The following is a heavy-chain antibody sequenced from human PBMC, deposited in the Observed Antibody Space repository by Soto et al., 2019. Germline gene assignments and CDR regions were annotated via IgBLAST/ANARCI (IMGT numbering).Heavy chain of an antibody. D-gene: IGHD5-12*01. V-gene: IGHV1-2*02. CDR3: AGVDIVAGIVDG. J-gene: IGHJ4*02. CDR1: GYTFTGYY. CDR2: INPNSGGT. Sequence: SVKVSCKASGYTFTGYYMHWVRQAPGQGLEWMGWINPNSGGTNYAQKFQGRVTMTRDKSISTAYMELSRLRSDDTAVYYWAGVDIVAGIVDGWCQATLVTVSS.